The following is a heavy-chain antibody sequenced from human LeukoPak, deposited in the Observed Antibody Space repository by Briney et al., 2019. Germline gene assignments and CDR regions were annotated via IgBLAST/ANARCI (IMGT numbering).Heavy chain of an antibody. CDR1: GYTFTSYY. CDR2: INPSGGST. V-gene: IGHV1-46*01. Sequence: GASVKVSCKASGYTFTSYYMHWVRQAPGQGLEWMGIINPSGGSTSYAQKFQGRVTMTRDMSTSTVYMELSSLRSEDTAVYCCARETAMVTRYFDYWGQGTLVTVSS. CDR3: ARETAMVTRYFDY. D-gene: IGHD5-18*01. J-gene: IGHJ4*02.